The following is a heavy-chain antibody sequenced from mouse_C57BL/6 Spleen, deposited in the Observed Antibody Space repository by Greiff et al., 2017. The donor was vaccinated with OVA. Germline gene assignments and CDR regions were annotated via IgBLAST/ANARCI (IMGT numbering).Heavy chain of an antibody. D-gene: IGHD1-1*01. CDR3: AKNYGSSYPYYVDY. J-gene: IGHJ2*01. CDR2: INPNNGGT. Sequence: VQLQQSGPELVKPGASVKISCKASGYTFTDYYMNWVKQSHGKSLEWIGDINPNNGGTSYNQKFKGKATLTVDKSSSTAYMELRSLTSEDSAVYYCAKNYGSSYPYYVDYWGQGTTLTVSS. V-gene: IGHV1-26*01. CDR1: GYTFTDYY.